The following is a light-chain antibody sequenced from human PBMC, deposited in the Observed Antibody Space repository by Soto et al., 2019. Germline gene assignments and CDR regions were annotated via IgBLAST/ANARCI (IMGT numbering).Light chain of an antibody. CDR2: AAS. CDR1: QGINIF. Sequence: DIQMTQSPSAMSASVGDRVTITCRASQGINIFLAWFQQKPGKVPQRLIYAASSLEGGVPSRFSGSGSGTEFTLTINSLQPEDLATYYCLQHNTYPYTFGQGTRLDIK. J-gene: IGKJ2*01. CDR3: LQHNTYPYT. V-gene: IGKV1-17*03.